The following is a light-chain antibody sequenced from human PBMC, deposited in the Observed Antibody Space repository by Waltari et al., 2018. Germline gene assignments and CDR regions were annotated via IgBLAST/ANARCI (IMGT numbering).Light chain of an antibody. CDR3: QQYGSSPT. CDR1: QRVSSTY. Sequence: EIVLTQSPGTLSLSPGERATLPCSASQRVSSTYLAWYQQKPGQAPRLLIYGASSRATGIPDRFSGSGSGTDFTLTISRLEPEDFAVYYCQQYGSSPTFGQGTKVEIK. V-gene: IGKV3-20*01. CDR2: GAS. J-gene: IGKJ1*01.